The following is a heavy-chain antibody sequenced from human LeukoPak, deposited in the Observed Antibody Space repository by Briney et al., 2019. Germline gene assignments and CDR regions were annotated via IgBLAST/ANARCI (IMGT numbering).Heavy chain of an antibody. V-gene: IGHV3-53*01. D-gene: IGHD3-22*01. Sequence: PGGSLRLSCVASGFIVSSNYMSWVRQAPGKGLEWVSVIYSGGSTYYADSVKGRFTISRDNSKNTLYLQMNSLRAEDTAVYYCARSSGGYLYNWFDPWGQGTLVTVSS. CDR2: IYSGGST. CDR3: ARSSGGYLYNWFDP. CDR1: GFIVSSNY. J-gene: IGHJ5*02.